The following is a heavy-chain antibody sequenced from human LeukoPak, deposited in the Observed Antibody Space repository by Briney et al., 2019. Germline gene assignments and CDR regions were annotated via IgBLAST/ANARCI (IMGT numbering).Heavy chain of an antibody. D-gene: IGHD3-3*01. V-gene: IGHV3-7*01. CDR1: GFAFRSSY. CDR2: IKPDGSEQ. J-gene: IGHJ2*01. CDR3: AREEWWHLDI. Sequence: GGSLRLSCAASGFAFRSSYMSWVRQAPGGGLECVSKIKPDGSEQFYVGSVKGRFTVSRDNAKNSLYLQMDNLRAEDAAVYYCAREEWWHLDIWGRGTLVTISS.